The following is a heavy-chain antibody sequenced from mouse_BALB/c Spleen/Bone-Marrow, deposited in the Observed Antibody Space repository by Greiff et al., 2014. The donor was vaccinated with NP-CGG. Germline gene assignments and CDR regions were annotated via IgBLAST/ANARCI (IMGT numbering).Heavy chain of an antibody. V-gene: IGHV14-3*02. J-gene: IGHJ2*01. CDR1: GFNIKDTY. CDR2: IDPANGNS. CDR3: ALITTVVEYYFDY. Sequence: VQLQQSGAELVKPGASVKLSCTASGFNIKDTYMHWVKQRPEQGLEWIGRIDPANGNSKYDPKFQGKATITADTSSNTAYLQLSSLTSEDTAVYYCALITTVVEYYFDYWGQGTTLTVSS. D-gene: IGHD1-1*01.